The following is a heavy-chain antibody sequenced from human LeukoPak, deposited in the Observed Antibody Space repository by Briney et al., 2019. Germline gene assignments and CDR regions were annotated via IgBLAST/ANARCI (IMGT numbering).Heavy chain of an antibody. D-gene: IGHD3-16*02. Sequence: PSETLSLTCAVSGYSISSGYYWGWIRQPPGKGLEWIGSIYHSGSTYYNPSLKSRVTISVDTSKDQFSLKLSSVTAADTAVYYWARGGELSGFDPCGQGTLVTVSS. CDR3: ARGGELSGFDP. CDR2: IYHSGST. J-gene: IGHJ5*02. CDR1: GYSISSGYY. V-gene: IGHV4-38-2*01.